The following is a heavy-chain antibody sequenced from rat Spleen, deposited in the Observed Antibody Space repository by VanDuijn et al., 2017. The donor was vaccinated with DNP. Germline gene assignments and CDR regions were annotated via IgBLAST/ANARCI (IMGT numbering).Heavy chain of an antibody. CDR3: ATSSYYGYDYGFAY. Sequence: EVQLVESGGGLVQPGRSLKLSCAASGFTFSDYYMAWVRQAPTKGLEWVAYISYDGGSPYYRDSVKGRFTISRDNARSTLYLQMDSLRSEDTATYYCATSSYYGYDYGFAYWGQGTLVTVSS. CDR2: ISYDGGSP. V-gene: IGHV5-20*01. J-gene: IGHJ3*01. CDR1: GFTFSDYY. D-gene: IGHD1-7*01.